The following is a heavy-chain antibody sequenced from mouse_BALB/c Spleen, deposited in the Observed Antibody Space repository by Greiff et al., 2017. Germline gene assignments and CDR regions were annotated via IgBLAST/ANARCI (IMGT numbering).Heavy chain of an antibody. D-gene: IGHD1-1*01. CDR2: ISSGGST. Sequence: EVQVVESGGGLVKPGGSLKLSCAASGFTFSSYAMSWVRQTPEKRLEWVASISSGGSTYYPDSVKGRFTISRDNARNILYLQMSSLRSEDTAMYYCARASGSSLDYWGQGTTLTVSS. J-gene: IGHJ2*01. V-gene: IGHV5-6-5*01. CDR1: GFTFSSYA. CDR3: ARASGSSLDY.